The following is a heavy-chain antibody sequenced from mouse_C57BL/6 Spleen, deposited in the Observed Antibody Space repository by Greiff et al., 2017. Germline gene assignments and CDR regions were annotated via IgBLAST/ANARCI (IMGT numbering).Heavy chain of an antibody. CDR3: ARRNWVDY. V-gene: IGHV5-17*01. D-gene: IGHD4-1*01. CDR2: ISSGSSTI. Sequence: EVKLMESGGGLVKPGGSLKLSCAASGFTFSDYGMHWVRQAPEQGLEWVAYISSGSSTIYYADTMKGRFTISRDNAKNTLFLQMTSLRSEDRAMYDCARRNWVDYWGQGTTLTVSA. J-gene: IGHJ2*01. CDR1: GFTFSDYG.